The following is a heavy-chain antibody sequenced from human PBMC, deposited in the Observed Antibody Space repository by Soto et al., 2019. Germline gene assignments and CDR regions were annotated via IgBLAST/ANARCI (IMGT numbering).Heavy chain of an antibody. J-gene: IGHJ4*02. V-gene: IGHV1-18*01. D-gene: IGHD1-1*01. CDR1: GYAFTTYG. CDR2: ISAHNGNT. CDR3: ARGRYGDY. Sequence: QVHLVQSGAEVKKPGASVKVSCQGSGYAFTTYGITWVRQAPGQGLEWMGWISAHNGNTNYAQKLQGRVTVTRDTSTSTAYMELSSLRYDDTAVYYCARGRYGDYWGQGALVNVSS.